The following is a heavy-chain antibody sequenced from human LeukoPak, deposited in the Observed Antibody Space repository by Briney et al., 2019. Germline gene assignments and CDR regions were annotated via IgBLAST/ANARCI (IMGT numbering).Heavy chain of an antibody. Sequence: GGSLRLSCAASGFTFSSYWMHWVRQAPGKGLVWVSRINSDGSSTSYADSMKGRFTISRDNAKNTLYLQMNSLRAEDTAVYYCAREGFGYYYDSSGYYPSEYFQHWGQGTLVTVSS. V-gene: IGHV3-74*01. CDR1: GFTFSSYW. CDR3: AREGFGYYYDSSGYYPSEYFQH. D-gene: IGHD3-22*01. J-gene: IGHJ1*01. CDR2: INSDGSST.